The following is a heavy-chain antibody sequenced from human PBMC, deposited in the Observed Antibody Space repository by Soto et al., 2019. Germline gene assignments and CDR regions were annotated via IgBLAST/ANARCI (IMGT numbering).Heavy chain of an antibody. CDR2: ISAYNGNT. V-gene: IGHV1-18*01. Sequence: QVQLVQSGAEVKKPGASVKVSCKASGYTFTSYGISWVRQAPGQGLEWMGWISAYNGNTNYAQKLQGRVTMTTDTSTSKAYMELRSLRSDDTAVYYCARDHCSGGSCYPDRLDYWGQGTLVTVSS. CDR1: GYTFTSYG. CDR3: ARDHCSGGSCYPDRLDY. D-gene: IGHD2-15*01. J-gene: IGHJ4*02.